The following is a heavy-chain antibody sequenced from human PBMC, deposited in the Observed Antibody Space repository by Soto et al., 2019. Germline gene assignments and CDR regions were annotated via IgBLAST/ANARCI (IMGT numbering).Heavy chain of an antibody. CDR3: ARKLNSNYVLWYYYYGMDV. D-gene: IGHD4-4*01. CDR2: IYYSGST. CDR1: GGSISSYY. J-gene: IGHJ6*02. Sequence: SETLSLTCTVSGGSISSYYWSWIRQPPGKGLEWIGYIYYSGSTNYNPSLKSRVTISVDTSKNQFSLELSSVTAADTAVYYCARKLNSNYVLWYYYYGMDVWGQGTTVTVSS. V-gene: IGHV4-59*01.